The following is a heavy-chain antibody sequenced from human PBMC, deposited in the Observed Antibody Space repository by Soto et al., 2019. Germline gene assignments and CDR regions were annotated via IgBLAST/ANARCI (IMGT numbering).Heavy chain of an antibody. CDR2: ISCDGSNK. J-gene: IGHJ6*03. V-gene: IGHV3-30*03. CDR3: ATANHAYYYYYLDV. CDR1: GFTFSSYS. Sequence: QVQLVESGGGVVQPGRSLRLSCAASGFTFSSYSMHWVRQAPGKGLEWVAVISCDGSNKYYADSVKGRFTISRDNSKNTLYLQMNSLRAEDTAVYYCATANHAYYYYYLDVWGKGTTVTVSS.